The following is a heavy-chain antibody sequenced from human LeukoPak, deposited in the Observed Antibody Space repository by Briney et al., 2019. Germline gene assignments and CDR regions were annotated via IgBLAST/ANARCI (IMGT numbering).Heavy chain of an antibody. CDR2: INSDGSST. Sequence: GGSLRLSCAASEFTFSSYWMHWVRQAPGKGLVWVSRINSDGSSTSYADSVKGRFTISRDNAKNTLYLQMNSLRAEDTAVYYCARVPYYYGSAHFDYWGQGTLVTVSS. CDR3: ARVPYYYGSAHFDY. CDR1: EFTFSSYW. J-gene: IGHJ4*02. D-gene: IGHD3-10*01. V-gene: IGHV3-74*01.